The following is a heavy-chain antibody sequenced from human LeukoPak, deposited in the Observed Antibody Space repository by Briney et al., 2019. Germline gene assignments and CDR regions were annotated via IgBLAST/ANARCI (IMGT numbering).Heavy chain of an antibody. CDR2: IIPIVGIA. CDR3: ARDDYGVRGDY. J-gene: IGHJ4*02. Sequence: SVTVPCKPSVGTFSSYAIRWLRQAARQGLEGMGRIIPIVGIANYAQKFQGRVTITRDTSTSTVYMELSSLRSEDTAVYYCARDDYGVRGDYWGQGTLVTVSS. CDR1: VGTFSSYA. D-gene: IGHD4-17*01. V-gene: IGHV1-69*04.